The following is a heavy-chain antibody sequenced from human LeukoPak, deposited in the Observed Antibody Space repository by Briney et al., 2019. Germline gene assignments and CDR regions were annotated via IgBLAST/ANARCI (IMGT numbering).Heavy chain of an antibody. Sequence: GGSLRLSCAASGFTFSSYWMSWVRQAPGKGLEWVANIKQDGSEKYYVDSVKGRFTISRDNAKNSLYLQMNSLRAEDTAVYYCARGVRIAVAGYIDCWGQGTLVTVSS. CDR2: IKQDGSEK. V-gene: IGHV3-7*04. D-gene: IGHD6-19*01. CDR3: ARGVRIAVAGYIDC. J-gene: IGHJ4*02. CDR1: GFTFSSYW.